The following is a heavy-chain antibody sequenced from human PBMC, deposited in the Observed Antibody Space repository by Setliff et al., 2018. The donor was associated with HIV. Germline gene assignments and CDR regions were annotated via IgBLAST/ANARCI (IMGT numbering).Heavy chain of an antibody. CDR3: AKSTGSVLGTYYFDN. J-gene: IGHJ4*02. D-gene: IGHD3-10*01. V-gene: IGHV3-43D*04. Sequence: GGSLRLSCAASGFTFDDYAMYWVRQAPGKGLEWVSLINWAGSRTFYAESVRGRFTTSRDNSKTFLYLEMNSLRDDDTALYFCAKSTGSVLGTYYFDNWGQGTLVTVSS. CDR2: INWAGSRT. CDR1: GFTFDDYA.